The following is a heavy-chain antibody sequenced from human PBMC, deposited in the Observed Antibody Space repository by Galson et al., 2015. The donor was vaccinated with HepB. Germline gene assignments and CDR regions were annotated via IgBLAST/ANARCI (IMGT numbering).Heavy chain of an antibody. D-gene: IGHD3-16*01. V-gene: IGHV3-30*18. J-gene: IGHJ4*02. CDR1: GFTFSNYA. Sequence: SLRLSCAASGFTFSNYAIHWVRQAPGKGLEWAAVISYDGNYKYYADSVKGRFTISRDNSKNTLYLQMNSLRAEDTAVYFCAKVAILGAIPHYFHYWGRGTLVSVSS. CDR2: ISYDGNYK. CDR3: AKVAILGAIPHYFHY.